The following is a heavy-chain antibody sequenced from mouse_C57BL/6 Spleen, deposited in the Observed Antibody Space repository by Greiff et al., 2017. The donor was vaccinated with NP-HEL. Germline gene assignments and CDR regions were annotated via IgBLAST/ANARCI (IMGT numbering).Heavy chain of an antibody. CDR3: ARTGHYYAMGY. Sequence: EVQLQQSGGGLVKPGGSLKLSCAASGFTFSDYGMHWVRQAPEKGLEWVAYISSGSSTFYYADTVKGRFTISRDNAENTLFLQMTSMGSEDTAMYYGARTGHYYAMGYWGQGTSVTVSS. D-gene: IGHD4-1*01. V-gene: IGHV5-17*01. J-gene: IGHJ4*01. CDR2: ISSGSSTF. CDR1: GFTFSDYG.